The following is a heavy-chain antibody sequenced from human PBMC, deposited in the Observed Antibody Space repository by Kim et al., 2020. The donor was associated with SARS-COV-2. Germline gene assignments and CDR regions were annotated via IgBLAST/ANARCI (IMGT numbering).Heavy chain of an antibody. CDR1: GFTFSSYS. V-gene: IGHV3-21*01. CDR3: ARDYPDYYGSGSYYNFDY. CDR2: ISSSSSYI. J-gene: IGHJ4*02. D-gene: IGHD3-10*01. Sequence: GGSLRLSCAASGFTFSSYSMNWVRQAPGKGLEWVSSISSSSSYIYYADSVKGRFTISRDNAKNSLYLQMNSLRAEDTAVYYCARDYPDYYGSGSYYNFDYWGQRNLVTVPS.